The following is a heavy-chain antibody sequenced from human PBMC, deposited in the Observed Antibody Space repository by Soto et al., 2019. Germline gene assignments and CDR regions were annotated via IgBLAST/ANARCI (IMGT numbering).Heavy chain of an antibody. CDR1: GFTFCSYG. D-gene: IGHD2-15*01. J-gene: IGHJ4*02. V-gene: IGHV3-33*01. CDR3: ARYCNGGACYSASLDY. CDR2: IWYDGSNE. Sequence: GGSLRLSCAACGFTFCSYGMHWVRQAPGKGLEWVAVIWYDGSNEYYADSVKGRFAISRDNSKNTLYLQMNSLRPEDTAVYYCARYCNGGACYSASLDYWGQGTQVTVSS.